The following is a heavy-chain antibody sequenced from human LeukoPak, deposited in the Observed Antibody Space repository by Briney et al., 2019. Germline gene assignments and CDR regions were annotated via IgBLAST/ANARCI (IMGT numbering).Heavy chain of an antibody. Sequence: PSETLSLTCTVYSTSVSSSRYYCAWIRQPPGKGLEWIGSIYYSGSTYYNPSLKSRVTISVDTSKNQFSLKLSSVTAAGTAVYYCARHVPWADDALDIWGQGTMVTVSS. CDR1: STSVSSSRYY. CDR2: IYYSGST. CDR3: ARHVPWADDALDI. J-gene: IGHJ3*02. D-gene: IGHD3-10*02. V-gene: IGHV4-39*01.